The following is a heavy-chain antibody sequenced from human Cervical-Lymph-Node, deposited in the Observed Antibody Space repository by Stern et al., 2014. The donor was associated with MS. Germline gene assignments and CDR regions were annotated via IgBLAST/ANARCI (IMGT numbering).Heavy chain of an antibody. CDR2: IRGTGGST. CDR3: AKDLVYDYVWAPYSFDF. V-gene: IGHV3-23*04. D-gene: IGHD3-16*01. J-gene: IGHJ4*02. Sequence: VQLVQSGGGLVQPGGSLRLSCAASGFTFNDYAMSWVRQAPGKGLEGVSAIRGTGGSTYYADSVKGRSTISRDNSKDTLYLQTNSLRAEDSAVYYCAKDLVYDYVWAPYSFDFWGQGALVTVSS. CDR1: GFTFNDYA.